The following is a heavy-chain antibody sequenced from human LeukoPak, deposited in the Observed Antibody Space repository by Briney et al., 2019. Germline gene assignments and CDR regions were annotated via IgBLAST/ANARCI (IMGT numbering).Heavy chain of an antibody. J-gene: IGHJ5*02. CDR2: ISYDGSNK. V-gene: IGHV3-30*18. CDR3: AKAKPLLPWFDP. D-gene: IGHD1-26*01. CDR1: GFTFSSYG. Sequence: PGRSLRLSCAASGFTFSSYGMHWVRQAPGKGLEWVAVISYDGSNKYYADSVKGRFTISRDNSKNTLYLQMNSLRAEDTAVYYCAKAKPLLPWFDPWGQGTLVTVSS.